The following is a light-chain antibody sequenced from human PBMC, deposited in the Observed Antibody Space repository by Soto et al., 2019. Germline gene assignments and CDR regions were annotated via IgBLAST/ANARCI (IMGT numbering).Light chain of an antibody. Sequence: DIQMTQSPSTLSASVGDRVTIACRASQSISSWLAWYQQKPGKAPKLLIYEASSLESGVPSRFSGSGSDTEFTLTINNLQPEDFATYQCQQYNRDSLTFGGGTKVDIK. CDR2: EAS. CDR3: QQYNRDSLT. J-gene: IGKJ4*01. CDR1: QSISSW. V-gene: IGKV1-5*01.